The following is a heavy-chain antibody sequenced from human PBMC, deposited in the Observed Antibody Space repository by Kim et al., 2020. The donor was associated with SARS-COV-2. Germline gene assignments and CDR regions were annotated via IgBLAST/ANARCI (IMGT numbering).Heavy chain of an antibody. J-gene: IGHJ4*02. CDR2: ISSNSSTI. CDR1: GFTFSDYY. D-gene: IGHD3-16*01. CDR3: ASYMEGYDYVWGSGIDY. Sequence: GGSLRLSCAASGFTFSDYYMSWIRQAPGKGLEWVAYISSNSSTIYSADSAKGRFTISRDNAKKSLYLQMNSKRAEDTAVYYCASYMEGYDYVWGSGIDYWGQGTLVTVSS. V-gene: IGHV3-11*01.